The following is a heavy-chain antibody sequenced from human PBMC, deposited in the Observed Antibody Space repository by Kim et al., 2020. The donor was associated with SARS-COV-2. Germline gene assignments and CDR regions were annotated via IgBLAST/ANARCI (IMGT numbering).Heavy chain of an antibody. Sequence: GGSLRLSCAASGFTFSSYSMNWVRQAPGKGLEWVSYISSSSTIYYADSVKGRFTISRDNAKNSLYLQMNSLRDEDTAVYYCARDLSSSAPLGAYYYGMDVWGQGTTVTVSS. CDR1: GFTFSSYS. V-gene: IGHV3-48*02. J-gene: IGHJ6*02. CDR2: ISSSSTI. CDR3: ARDLSSSAPLGAYYYGMDV. D-gene: IGHD3-16*01.